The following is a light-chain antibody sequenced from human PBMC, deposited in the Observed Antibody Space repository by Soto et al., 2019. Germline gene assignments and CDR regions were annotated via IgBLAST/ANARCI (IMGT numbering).Light chain of an antibody. V-gene: IGLV2-23*02. CDR2: EVN. CDR3: CSSGGSPTYV. J-gene: IGLJ1*01. CDR1: SSNVGSYKL. Sequence: QSALTQPASVSGSPGQSITISCTGTSSNVGSYKLVPWYQQHPGKAPKLMIFEVNKRPSGVSNRFSGSKSGNTAPLTISGLKVEDEADYYCCSSGGSPTYVFGTGTKVTVL.